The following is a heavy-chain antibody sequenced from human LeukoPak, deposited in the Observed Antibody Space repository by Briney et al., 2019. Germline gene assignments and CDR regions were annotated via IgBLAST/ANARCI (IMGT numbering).Heavy chain of an antibody. Sequence: SETLSLTCSVSGGSISSYYWSWIRQPPGKGLQWIGYIYDSGITKYNPALKSRVTISVDTSKNQFSLKLRSVTAADTAVYYCAREQASAFDTWGQGTMVTVSS. CDR2: IYDSGIT. CDR1: GGSISSYY. V-gene: IGHV4-59*01. J-gene: IGHJ3*02. CDR3: AREQASAFDT.